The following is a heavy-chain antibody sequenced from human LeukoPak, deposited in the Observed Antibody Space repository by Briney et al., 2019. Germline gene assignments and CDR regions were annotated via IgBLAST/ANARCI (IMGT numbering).Heavy chain of an antibody. V-gene: IGHV2-70*01. CDR3: ARISRSEYGDYDYFDY. CDR2: IDWDDDK. CDR1: GFSLNTRGLC. Sequence: SGPALVRPTQTLTLTCTVSGFSLNTRGLCVSWIRQPPGKALEWLALIDWDDDKYYSTSLRTRLTISKDTSKNQVVLTMTNMDPVDNATYYCARISRSEYGDYDYFDYWGQGTLVTVSS. D-gene: IGHD4-17*01. J-gene: IGHJ4*02.